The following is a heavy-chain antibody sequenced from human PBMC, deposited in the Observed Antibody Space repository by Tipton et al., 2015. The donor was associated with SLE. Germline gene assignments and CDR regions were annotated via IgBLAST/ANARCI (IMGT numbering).Heavy chain of an antibody. J-gene: IGHJ3*01. CDR1: GASVTTGTYS. Sequence: TLSLTCSVSGASVTTGTYSWNWIRPATGRGLEWIGRFYTDGSTRHKPSPESRLSPPFESRVTMSVDPSKNQFSLTLMSVTAADTAVYFCARIIAGHGDAFDVWGQGTMVTVSS. CDR2: FYTDGST. CDR3: ARIIAGHGDAFDV. V-gene: IGHV4-61*02.